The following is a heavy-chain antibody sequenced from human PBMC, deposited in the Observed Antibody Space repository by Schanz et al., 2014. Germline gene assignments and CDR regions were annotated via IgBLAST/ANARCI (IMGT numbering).Heavy chain of an antibody. CDR3: AYYDVLTGFDY. J-gene: IGHJ4*02. V-gene: IGHV3-23*04. D-gene: IGHD3-9*01. Sequence: EVQLVESGGGLVQPGGSLRLSCAASGFTFRVFAMNWVRQAPGQGLEWVSAISGSGGSTYYADSVKGRFTISRDNSKNTLYLQINNLRAEDTAVYYCAYYDVLTGFDYWGQGTLVTVSS. CDR2: ISGSGGST. CDR1: GFTFRVFA.